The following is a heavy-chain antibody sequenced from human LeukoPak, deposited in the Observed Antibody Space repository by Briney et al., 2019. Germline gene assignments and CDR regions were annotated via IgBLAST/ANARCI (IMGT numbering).Heavy chain of an antibody. J-gene: IGHJ4*02. V-gene: IGHV5-51*01. CDR3: ATTATVVTPFDY. Sequence: GEPLKISCKGSGYSFPNFWIAWVRQMPGKGLEWMGIIYPGDSDTRYSPSFQGQVTISADKSISTAYLQWSSLKASDTAMYYCATTATVVTPFDYWGQGTLVTVSS. CDR1: GYSFPNFW. D-gene: IGHD4-23*01. CDR2: IYPGDSDT.